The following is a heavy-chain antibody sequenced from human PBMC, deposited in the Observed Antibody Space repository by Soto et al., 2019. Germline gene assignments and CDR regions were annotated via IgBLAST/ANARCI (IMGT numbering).Heavy chain of an antibody. CDR1: GFTFDDYA. CDR2: TSWNSINI. CDR3: AASRSYCLDY. J-gene: IGHJ4*02. Sequence: EVQLVEFGGGLEQPGRSLRLSCAASGFTFDDYAMHWVRQTPGKGPEWVSGTSWNSINIDYADSVKGRFTISRDNAKNFLYLQMNSLRAEDTALYYCAASRSYCLDYWGQGTLVTVSS. V-gene: IGHV3-9*01. D-gene: IGHD3-10*01.